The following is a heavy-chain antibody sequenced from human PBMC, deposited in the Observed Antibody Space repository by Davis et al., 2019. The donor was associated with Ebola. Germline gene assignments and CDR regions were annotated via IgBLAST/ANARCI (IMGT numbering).Heavy chain of an antibody. CDR2: IKEDGSTK. CDR3: ARGGRWYDIMTEASVMDV. D-gene: IGHD3-9*01. V-gene: IGHV3-7*01. J-gene: IGHJ6*03. Sequence: GEPLKISCAASGFTFSSYAMHWVRQAPGKGLEWVASIKEDGSTKDYVSSVKGRFTISRDNAKNSLSLQMSSLRGEDTAVYYCARGGRWYDIMTEASVMDVWGKGTTVTVSS. CDR1: GFTFSSYA.